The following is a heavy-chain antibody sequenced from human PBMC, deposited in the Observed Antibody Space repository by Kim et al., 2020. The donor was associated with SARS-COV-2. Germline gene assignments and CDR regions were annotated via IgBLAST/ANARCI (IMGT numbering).Heavy chain of an antibody. J-gene: IGHJ4*02. D-gene: IGHD2-15*01. V-gene: IGHV3-74*01. CDR1: GFTFGSYW. CDR2: ISGDGTST. Sequence: GGSLRLSCAASGFTFGSYWMDWVRQVPGKGLVWVSRISGDGTSTVYAEFVKGRFTISRDNANDTVYLQMNRLRVEDTAVYYCGREDFCSGGLCSFFIDNWGQGTLVTVSP. CDR3: GREDFCSGGLCSFFIDN.